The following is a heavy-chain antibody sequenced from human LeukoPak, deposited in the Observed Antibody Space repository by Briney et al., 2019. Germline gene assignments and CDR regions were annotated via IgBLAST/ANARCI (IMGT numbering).Heavy chain of an antibody. CDR2: ISPSSGAT. Sequence: GASVKVSCKASGYTFTDYYMHWVRQAPGQGLEWMGWISPSSGATNYPQKFQGRVTLTRDTSISTAYMELSSLRSDDTAIYYCARRYCSSTNCYMDFDYWGQGTLVTVSS. CDR3: ARRYCSSTNCYMDFDY. J-gene: IGHJ4*02. CDR1: GYTFTDYY. D-gene: IGHD2-2*02. V-gene: IGHV1-2*02.